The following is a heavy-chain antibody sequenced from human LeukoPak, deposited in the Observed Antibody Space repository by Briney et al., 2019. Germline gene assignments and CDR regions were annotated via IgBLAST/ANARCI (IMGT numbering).Heavy chain of an antibody. CDR2: VSGRDDST. CDR1: GFTFSNYA. V-gene: IGHV3-23*01. D-gene: IGHD3-9*01. CDR3: AKWGDYDILTGYYDSDY. J-gene: IGHJ4*02. Sequence: GASLRLSCAASGFTFSNYAMSWVRQAPGEGLEWVSAVSGRDDSTYYADSVKGRFTISRDTSKNTLYLQMNSLRAEDTAVYYCAKWGDYDILTGYYDSDYWGQGTLVTVSS.